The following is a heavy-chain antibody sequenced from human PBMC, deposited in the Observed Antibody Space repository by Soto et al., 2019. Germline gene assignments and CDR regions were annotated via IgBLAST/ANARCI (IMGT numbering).Heavy chain of an antibody. Sequence: QLQLQESGSGLVKPSQTLSLTCAVSGGYISGGYYSWSWIPQAPGKGLEWVGFIYNSGSTYYISSLKSRVTISVDMTKNHVFLNLTSVSAGDTGEYYCAAYHKFFQIWGQGTKVTVSS. J-gene: IGHJ3*02. V-gene: IGHV4-30-2*01. CDR1: GGYISGGYYS. CDR3: AAYHKFFQI. CDR2: IYNSGST. D-gene: IGHD2-2*01.